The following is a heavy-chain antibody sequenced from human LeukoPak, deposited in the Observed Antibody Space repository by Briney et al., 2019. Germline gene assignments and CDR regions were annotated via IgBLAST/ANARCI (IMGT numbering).Heavy chain of an antibody. CDR2: INTNTGNP. J-gene: IGHJ4*02. Sequence: ASVKVSCKASGYTFTSYAMNWVRQAPGQGLEWMGWINTNTGNPTYAQGFTGRFVFSLDTSVSTAYLQISSLKAEDTAVYYCAREILSSGYPTDYFDYWGQGTLVTVSS. CDR3: AREILSSGYPTDYFDY. D-gene: IGHD3-22*01. CDR1: GYTFTSYA. V-gene: IGHV7-4-1*02.